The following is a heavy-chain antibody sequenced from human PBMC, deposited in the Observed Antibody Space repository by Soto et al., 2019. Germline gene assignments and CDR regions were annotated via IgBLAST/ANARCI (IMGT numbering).Heavy chain of an antibody. J-gene: IGHJ4*02. CDR2: IYHSGST. D-gene: IGHD6-13*01. CDR1: GGSISSSNW. Sequence: SETLSLTCAVSGGSISSSNWWSLVRQPPGKGLEWIGEIYHSGSTNYNPSLKSRVTISVDKSKNQFSLKLSSVTTADTAVYYCARAAMGVSSWPFDYWGQGTLVTVSS. CDR3: ARAAMGVSSWPFDY. V-gene: IGHV4-4*02.